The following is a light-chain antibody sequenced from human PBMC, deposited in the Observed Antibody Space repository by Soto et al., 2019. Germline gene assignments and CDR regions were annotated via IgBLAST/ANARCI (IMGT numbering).Light chain of an antibody. CDR2: GAS. V-gene: IGKV3-20*01. J-gene: IGKJ5*01. CDR3: QQYGSSPLIT. CDR1: QSVSSNY. Sequence: EIVLTQSPGTLSLSPGERATLSCRASQSVSSNYLAWYQQKPGQAPRLLIYGASNRATGIPDRFSGSASGADFTLTISRLEPEDFAVYYCQQYGSSPLITFGQGTRLEIK.